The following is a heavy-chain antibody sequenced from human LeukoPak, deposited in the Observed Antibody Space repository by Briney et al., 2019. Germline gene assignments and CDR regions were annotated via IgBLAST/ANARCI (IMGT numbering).Heavy chain of an antibody. J-gene: IGHJ4*02. Sequence: TGGSLGLSGAASGFTFSSFGMHWVRQAPGKGLEGVAAISYDGRNKEYVDSVKGRFTIARDNSKNTLYLQMNSLRAEDTAVYYCAKDRGYSHGFEYGGQGTLVAVSS. CDR1: GFTFSSFG. CDR3: AKDRGYSHGFEY. CDR2: ISYDGRNK. D-gene: IGHD5-12*01. V-gene: IGHV3-30*18.